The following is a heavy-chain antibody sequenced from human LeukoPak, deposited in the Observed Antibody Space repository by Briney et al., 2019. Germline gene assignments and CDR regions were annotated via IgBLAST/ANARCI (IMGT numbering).Heavy chain of an antibody. CDR2: IKQDGSEK. J-gene: IGHJ4*02. CDR3: ARGILGVAGVYFDY. D-gene: IGHD6-19*01. V-gene: IGHV3-7*01. Sequence: PGGSLRLSCAASGFTFSTYWMSWVRQAPGKGLEWVANIKQDGSEKYYVDSVKGRFTISRDNAKNSLYLQMNSLRAEDTAVYYCARGILGVAGVYFDYWGQGTLVTVSS. CDR1: GFTFSTYW.